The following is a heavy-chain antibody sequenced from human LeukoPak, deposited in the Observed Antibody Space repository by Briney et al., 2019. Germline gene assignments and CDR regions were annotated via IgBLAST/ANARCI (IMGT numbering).Heavy chain of an antibody. Sequence: GGSLRLSCTASGFTFGDYAMSWFRQAPGKGLEWVDFIRSKAYGGTTEYAASVKGRFTISRDDSKSIAYLQMNSLKTEDTAVYYCTRNSLDSSGYRKLWGQGTLVTVSS. D-gene: IGHD3-22*01. CDR2: IRSKAYGGTT. V-gene: IGHV3-49*03. J-gene: IGHJ4*02. CDR3: TRNSLDSSGYRKL. CDR1: GFTFGDYA.